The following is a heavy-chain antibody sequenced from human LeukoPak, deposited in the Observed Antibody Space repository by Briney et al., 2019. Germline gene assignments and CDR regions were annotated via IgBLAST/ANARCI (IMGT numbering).Heavy chain of an antibody. Sequence: PGGSLRLSCAASGFTFSSYWMSWVRQAPGKGLEWVAVISYDGSNKYYADSVKGRFTISRDNSKNTLSLQMSSLRVEDTAVYYCAKGSSSGWSGDYFDYWGQGTLVTVSS. V-gene: IGHV3-30*18. D-gene: IGHD6-19*01. CDR1: GFTFSSYW. CDR2: ISYDGSNK. CDR3: AKGSSSGWSGDYFDY. J-gene: IGHJ4*02.